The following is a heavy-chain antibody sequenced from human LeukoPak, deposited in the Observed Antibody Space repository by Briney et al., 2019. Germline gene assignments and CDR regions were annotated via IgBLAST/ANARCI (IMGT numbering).Heavy chain of an antibody. Sequence: GGSLRLSCAASGFTFSSYAMHGVRQAPGKGLEWVAVISYDGSNKYYADSVKGRFTISRDNSKNTLYLQMNSLRAADTAVYYCARFPADYDFWSGYYFDYWGPGTLVTVSS. CDR3: ARFPADYDFWSGYYFDY. CDR1: GFTFSSYA. D-gene: IGHD3-3*01. CDR2: ISYDGSNK. J-gene: IGHJ4*02. V-gene: IGHV3-30*01.